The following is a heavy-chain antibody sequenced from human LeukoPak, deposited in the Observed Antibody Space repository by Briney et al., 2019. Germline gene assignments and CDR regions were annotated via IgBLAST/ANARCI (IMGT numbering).Heavy chain of an antibody. Sequence: GGSLRLSCVASGFTFSSYGMHWVRQAPGKGLEWVAVIWYGGSNKYYADSVKGRFTISRDNSKNTLYLQMNSLRAEDTAVYYCAKDLGTTQFDNDAFDIWGQGTMVTVSS. CDR3: AKDLGTTQFDNDAFDI. CDR1: GFTFSSYG. D-gene: IGHD4-11*01. CDR2: IWYGGSNK. J-gene: IGHJ3*02. V-gene: IGHV3-30*02.